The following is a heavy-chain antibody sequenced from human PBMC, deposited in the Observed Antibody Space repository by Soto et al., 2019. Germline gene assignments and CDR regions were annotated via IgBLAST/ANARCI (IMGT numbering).Heavy chain of an antibody. D-gene: IGHD3-3*01. CDR2: ISGSGGST. J-gene: IGHJ5*02. V-gene: IGHV3-23*01. CDR1: VFTFSSYA. Sequence: GSLRLSCAASVFTFSSYAMSWVRQAPGKGLEWVSAISGSGGSTYYADSVKGRFTISRDNSKNTLYLQMNGLRAEDTAVYYCAKSSSYYDFWSGQNWFDPWGQGTLVTVSS. CDR3: AKSSSYYDFWSGQNWFDP.